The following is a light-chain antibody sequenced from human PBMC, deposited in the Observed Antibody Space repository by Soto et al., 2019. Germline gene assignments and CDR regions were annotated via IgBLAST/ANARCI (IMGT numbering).Light chain of an antibody. Sequence: QSVLTQPPSVSAAPSQRVTISCSGSSSNIGNNAVNWYQQVPGKAPKLVIHYDDRAASGVSDRFSGSKSGTSASLVISGLQSEDEADYYCASWDDSLNGPLFGGGTKLTVL. CDR3: ASWDDSLNGPL. J-gene: IGLJ3*02. V-gene: IGLV1-36*01. CDR2: YDD. CDR1: SSNIGNNA.